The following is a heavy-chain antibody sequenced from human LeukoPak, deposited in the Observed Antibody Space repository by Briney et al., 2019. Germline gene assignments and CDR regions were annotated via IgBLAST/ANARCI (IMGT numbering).Heavy chain of an antibody. Sequence: SETLSLTCAVYGGSFSGYYWSWIRQPPGKGLEWIGEINHSGSTNYNPSLKSRVTISVDTSKNQFSLKLSSVTAADTAVYYCARTIVVFDYWGQGTLVTVSS. CDR2: INHSGST. CDR3: ARTIVVFDY. J-gene: IGHJ4*02. V-gene: IGHV4-34*01. D-gene: IGHD1-26*01. CDR1: GGSFSGYY.